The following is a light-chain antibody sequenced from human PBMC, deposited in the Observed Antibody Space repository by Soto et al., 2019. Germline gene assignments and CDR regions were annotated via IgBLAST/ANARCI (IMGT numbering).Light chain of an antibody. CDR2: GAS. Sequence: EIVMTQSPATLSVSPGERATLSCRASQSVSSNLAWYQQKPGQAPSLLIYGASTRATGIPARFSGSGSGTDFTLTISSLQSEDFAVYDCQKYNNWPPYTFGQGTKLEIK. CDR3: QKYNNWPPYT. J-gene: IGKJ2*01. CDR1: QSVSSN. V-gene: IGKV3-15*01.